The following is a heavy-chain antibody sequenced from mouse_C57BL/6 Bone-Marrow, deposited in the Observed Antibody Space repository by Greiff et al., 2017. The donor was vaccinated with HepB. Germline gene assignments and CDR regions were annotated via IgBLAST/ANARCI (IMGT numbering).Heavy chain of an antibody. CDR2: ISYDGSN. V-gene: IGHV3-6*01. CDR1: GYSITSGYY. CDR3: ARDQKWYFDV. J-gene: IGHJ1*03. Sequence: EVKLMESGPGLVKPSQSLSLTCSVTGYSITSGYYWNWIRQFPGNKLEWMGYISYDGSNNYNPSLKNRISITRDTSKNQFFLELNSVTTEDTATYYCARDQKWYFDVWGTGTTVTVSS.